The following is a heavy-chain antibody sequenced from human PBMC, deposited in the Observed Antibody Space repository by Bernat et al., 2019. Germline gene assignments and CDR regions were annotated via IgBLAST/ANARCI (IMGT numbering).Heavy chain of an antibody. CDR3: AHSLSDYYDSSGYSPFDY. CDR2: IYWDDDK. V-gene: IGHV2-5*02. CDR1: GFSLSTSGVG. J-gene: IGHJ4*02. Sequence: QITLKESGPTLVKPTQTLTLTCTFSGFSLSTSGVGVGWIRQPPGKALEWLALIYWDDDKRYSPSLKIRLTITKDTSKNHVIITMTNMDPVDTATYYCAHSLSDYYDSSGYSPFDYWGQGTLVTVSS. D-gene: IGHD3-22*01.